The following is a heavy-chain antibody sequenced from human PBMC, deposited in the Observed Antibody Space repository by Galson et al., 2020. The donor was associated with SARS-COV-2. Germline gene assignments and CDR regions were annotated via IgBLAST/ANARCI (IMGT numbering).Heavy chain of an antibody. Sequence: ETGGSLRLSCAASGFTFDDYAMHWVRQAPGKGLEWVSGISWNSGSIGYADSVKGRFTISRDNAKNSLYLQMNSLRAEDTALYYCAKDIGYYDFWSGSLGYGMDVWGQGTTVTVSS. CDR2: ISWNSGSI. D-gene: IGHD3-3*01. CDR1: GFTFDDYA. CDR3: AKDIGYYDFWSGSLGYGMDV. V-gene: IGHV3-9*01. J-gene: IGHJ6*02.